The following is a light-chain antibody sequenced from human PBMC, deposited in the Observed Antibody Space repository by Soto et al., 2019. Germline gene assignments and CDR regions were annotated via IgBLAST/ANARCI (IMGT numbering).Light chain of an antibody. V-gene: IGKV1-5*03. CDR3: QQDNSYSRT. Sequence: DIQMTQSPSTLSASVGDRVTITCRASQSISSWLAWYQQKPGKAPKLLIYKASSLESGVTSRFSGSGSGTESTLTISSLQPDDFATYYCQQDNSYSRTFGQGTKVEIK. J-gene: IGKJ1*01. CDR2: KAS. CDR1: QSISSW.